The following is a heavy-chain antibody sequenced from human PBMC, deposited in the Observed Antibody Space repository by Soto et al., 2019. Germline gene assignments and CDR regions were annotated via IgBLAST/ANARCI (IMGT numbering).Heavy chain of an antibody. V-gene: IGHV1-18*01. CDR1: GYTFTSYG. Sequence: ASVKVSCKASGYTFTSYGISWVRQAPGQGLEWMGWISAYNGNTNYAQKLQGRVTMTTDTSTSTAYMELRSLRSDDTAVYYCAREYYYGSGSPDQTGFYGMDVWGQATTVTVSS. J-gene: IGHJ6*02. CDR3: AREYYYGSGSPDQTGFYGMDV. CDR2: ISAYNGNT. D-gene: IGHD3-10*01.